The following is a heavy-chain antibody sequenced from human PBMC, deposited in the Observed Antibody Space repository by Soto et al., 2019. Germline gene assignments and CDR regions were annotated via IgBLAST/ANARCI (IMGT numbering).Heavy chain of an antibody. CDR2: ISYGGTT. Sequence: EVQLVESGGGLVQPGGSLRISCAASGLSVSTNYMTWVRQAPGKGLEWVSIISYGGTTYYADSVKGRFTISRDDSKNTVYLQMDSLRAEDTAVYYCARDCVTSREDWAYYGIDVWGQGTTVTVSS. D-gene: IGHD2-2*01. CDR3: ARDCVTSREDWAYYGIDV. J-gene: IGHJ6*02. V-gene: IGHV3-66*01. CDR1: GLSVSTNY.